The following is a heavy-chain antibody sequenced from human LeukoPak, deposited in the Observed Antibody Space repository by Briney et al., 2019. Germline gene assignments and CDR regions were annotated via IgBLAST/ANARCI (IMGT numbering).Heavy chain of an antibody. Sequence: PSETLSLTCTVSGGSISSNSYYWGWIRQPPGKGLEWIGYISYSGSTNYNPSLKSRVTISIDTSKNQFSLKLSSVTAADTAVYYCAAWQIPLFDYWGQGTLVTVSS. CDR2: ISYSGST. D-gene: IGHD2-2*02. CDR3: AAWQIPLFDY. V-gene: IGHV4-61*05. J-gene: IGHJ4*02. CDR1: GGSISSNSYY.